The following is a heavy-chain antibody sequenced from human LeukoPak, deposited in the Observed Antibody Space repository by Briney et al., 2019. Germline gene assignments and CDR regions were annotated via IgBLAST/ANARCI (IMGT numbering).Heavy chain of an antibody. CDR3: ASRGYSYGPPDY. Sequence: GGSLRLSCAASGFTFSDYYMSWIRQAPGKGLEWVSYISSSSSYTNYADSVKGRFTISRDSAKNSLYLQMNSLRAEDTAVYYCASRGYSYGPPDYWGQGTLVTVSS. V-gene: IGHV3-11*06. CDR1: GFTFSDYY. CDR2: ISSSSSYT. D-gene: IGHD5-18*01. J-gene: IGHJ4*02.